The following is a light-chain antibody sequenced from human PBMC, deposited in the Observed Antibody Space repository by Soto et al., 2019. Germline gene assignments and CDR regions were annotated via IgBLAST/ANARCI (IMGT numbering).Light chain of an antibody. CDR1: QSISDW. CDR2: KAS. Sequence: DIQMTQSPSTLSASVGDRVTITCRASQSISDWLAWYQQKAGKAPKLLIYKASSLESGVPSRFSGSGSGTEFTLTISSLQPDDFATYYCQQYDTYAWTLGQGTKVEIK. J-gene: IGKJ1*01. V-gene: IGKV1-5*03. CDR3: QQYDTYAWT.